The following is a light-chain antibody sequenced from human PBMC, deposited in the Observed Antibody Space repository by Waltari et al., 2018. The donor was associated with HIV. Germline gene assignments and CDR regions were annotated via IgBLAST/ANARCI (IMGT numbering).Light chain of an antibody. CDR1: QDISSY. Sequence: QMNQSPSSLSASVGDRVNITCRASQDISSYLNWYQQKPGKTPKFLIYAASNLETGVPSRFSGSGSGTDFTLTISSLQPEDFATYYCQQSYSTPVTFGEGTKVEIK. CDR2: AAS. CDR3: QQSYSTPVT. J-gene: IGKJ4*01. V-gene: IGKV1-39*01.